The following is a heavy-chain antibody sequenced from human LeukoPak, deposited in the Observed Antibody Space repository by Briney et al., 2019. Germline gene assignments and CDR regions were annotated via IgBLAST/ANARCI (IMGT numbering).Heavy chain of an antibody. J-gene: IGHJ4*02. CDR2: IYYSGST. CDR3: ARHKVRGVMFFDY. V-gene: IGHV4-39*01. CDR1: GXSISSSSYY. D-gene: IGHD3-10*01. Sequence: SETLSLTCTVSGXSISSSSYYWGWIRQPPGKGLEWIGSIYYSGSTYYNPSLKSRVTISVDTSKNQFSLKLSSVTAADTAVYYCARHKVRGVMFFDYWGQGTLVTVSS.